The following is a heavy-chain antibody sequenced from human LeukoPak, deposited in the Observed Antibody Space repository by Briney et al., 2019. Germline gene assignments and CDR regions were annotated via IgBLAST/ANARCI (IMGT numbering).Heavy chain of an antibody. CDR2: ISSTGSTT. V-gene: IGHV3-48*02. J-gene: IGHJ6*04. D-gene: IGHD3-10*02. CDR3: AELGITMIGGV. CDR1: GFTFSNFW. Sequence: GGSLRLSCAASGFTFSNFWMSWVRQAPGKGPEWISYISSTGSTTYYADTLKGRFTITRDKSKNSLYLQLNSLRYEDTAVYYCAELGITMIGGVWGKGTTVTMSS.